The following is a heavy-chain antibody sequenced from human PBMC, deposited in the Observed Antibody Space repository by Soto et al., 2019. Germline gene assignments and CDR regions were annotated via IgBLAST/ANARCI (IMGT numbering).Heavy chain of an antibody. CDR2: ISGSGGST. CDR1: GFTFSSYA. CDR3: ARDGDESIYYYGSGSYYNAGVNLAGNWFDP. J-gene: IGHJ5*02. Sequence: GGSLRLSCAASGFTFSSYAMSWVRQAPGKGLEWVSAISGSGGSTYYADSVKGRFTISRDNSKNTLYLQMNSLRAEDTAVYYCARDGDESIYYYGSGSYYNAGVNLAGNWFDPWGQGTLVTVSS. V-gene: IGHV3-23*01. D-gene: IGHD3-10*01.